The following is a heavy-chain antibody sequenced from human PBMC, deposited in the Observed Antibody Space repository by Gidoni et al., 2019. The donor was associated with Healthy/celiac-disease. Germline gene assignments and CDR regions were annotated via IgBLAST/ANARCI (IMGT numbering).Heavy chain of an antibody. J-gene: IGHJ4*02. CDR3: AKESCGGDCYSYYFDY. D-gene: IGHD2-21*02. Sequence: EVQLLESGGGLVQPGGSLRLSCAASGFTFSSYAMSWVRQAPGKGLEWVSAISGSGGRTYSAASVKGRFTISRDNSKNTLYLQMNSLRAEDTAVYYCAKESCGGDCYSYYFDYWGQGTLVTVSS. CDR1: GFTFSSYA. CDR2: ISGSGGRT. V-gene: IGHV3-23*01.